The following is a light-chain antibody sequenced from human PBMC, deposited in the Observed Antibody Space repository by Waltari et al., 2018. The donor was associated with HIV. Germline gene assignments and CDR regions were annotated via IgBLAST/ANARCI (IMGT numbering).Light chain of an antibody. J-gene: IGLJ3*02. CDR1: SSDIATY. V-gene: IGLV2-14*01. CDR2: DAN. Sequence: QSALTQPASVSGSLGQSITISCIGTSSDIATYVSWYQHHPDNAPRLVIYDANTRPSWIPPRFSGSKSGNTASLTISGLQAEDEADYYCASYTRTSTVVFGGGTKVTVL. CDR3: ASYTRTSTVV.